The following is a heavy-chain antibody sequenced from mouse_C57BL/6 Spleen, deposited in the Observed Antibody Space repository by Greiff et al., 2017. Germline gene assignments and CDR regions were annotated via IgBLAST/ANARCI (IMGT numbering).Heavy chain of an antibody. J-gene: IGHJ1*03. V-gene: IGHV1-26*01. CDR1: GYTFTDYY. CDR3: ARVRYFDV. Sequence: EVQLQQSGPELVKPGASVKISCKASGYTFTDYYMNWVKQSHGKSLEWIGDINPNNGGTSYNQKFKGKATLTVDKSSSTAYMQLSSLTTEDSAIYYCARVRYFDVWGTGTTVTVSS. CDR2: INPNNGGT.